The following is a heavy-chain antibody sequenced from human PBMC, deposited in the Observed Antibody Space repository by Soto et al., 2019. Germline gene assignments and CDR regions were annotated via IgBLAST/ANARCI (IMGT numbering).Heavy chain of an antibody. CDR2: IIPVFGTA. Sequence: QVQLVQSGAEVKKPGSSVKVSCKASGGSLSNYGISWVRQAPGQGLEWMGGIIPVFGTANYAQKFQGRVTITGDESTNIVYMDVTSLRSEDTVVYYCARGDATKIVVTTYYAMDVWGQGTTVTVSS. CDR1: GGSLSNYG. D-gene: IGHD4-17*01. CDR3: ARGDATKIVVTTYYAMDV. V-gene: IGHV1-69*12. J-gene: IGHJ6*02.